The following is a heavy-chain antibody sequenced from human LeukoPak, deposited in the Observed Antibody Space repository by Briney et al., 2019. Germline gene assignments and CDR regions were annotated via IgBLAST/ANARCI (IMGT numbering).Heavy chain of an antibody. J-gene: IGHJ4*02. Sequence: SETLSLTCTVSGVSINSSSYYWGWIRQPPGEALEWIGSIYHSGYTYYNPSLKSRVTISVDTSKSQFSLKLSSVTAADTAVYYCARSSMFRGVTVDDWGQGTLVTVS. V-gene: IGHV4-39*01. CDR3: ARSSMFRGVTVDD. CDR1: GVSINSSSYY. CDR2: IYHSGYT. D-gene: IGHD3-10*01.